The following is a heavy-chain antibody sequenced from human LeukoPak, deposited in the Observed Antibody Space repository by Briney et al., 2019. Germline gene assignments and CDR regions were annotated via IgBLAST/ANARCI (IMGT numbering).Heavy chain of an antibody. CDR2: ICYSGNT. CDR1: GDSISSTSNC. CDR3: ARGRYSGSYQDY. Sequence: PSETLSLTCTVSGDSISSTSNCWGWIRQPPGKGLEWIGSICYSGNTYYNPSLKSRVTISVETSKNQFSLKLSSVTAADTAVYYCARGRYSGSYQDYWGQGTLVTVSS. V-gene: IGHV4-39*07. J-gene: IGHJ4*02. D-gene: IGHD1-26*01.